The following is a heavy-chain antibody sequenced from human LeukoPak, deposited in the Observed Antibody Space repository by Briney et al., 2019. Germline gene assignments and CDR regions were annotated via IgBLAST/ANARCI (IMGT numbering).Heavy chain of an antibody. CDR1: GFVFRDYF. Sequence: GGSLRLSCAASGFVFRDYFMSWVRQAPGKGLEWVASIKNDGSERYYVDSVRGRYTISRDNTKNSLFLQMSSLRAEDTAVYYCATDRGWRTSGYYLYYFEYWGQGTLVTFSS. V-gene: IGHV3-7*01. J-gene: IGHJ4*02. CDR2: IKNDGSER. D-gene: IGHD3-3*01. CDR3: ATDRGWRTSGYYLYYFEY.